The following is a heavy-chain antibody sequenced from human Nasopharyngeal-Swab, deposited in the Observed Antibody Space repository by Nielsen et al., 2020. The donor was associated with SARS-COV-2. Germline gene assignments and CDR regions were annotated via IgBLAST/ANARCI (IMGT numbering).Heavy chain of an antibody. D-gene: IGHD6-19*01. CDR3: ARLTVSSSGISSGAFDI. J-gene: IGHJ3*02. CDR2: IYYSGST. CDR1: GGSISSYY. V-gene: IGHV4-39*01. Sequence: SETLSLTCTVSGGSISSYYWSWIRQPPGKGLEWIGSIYYSGSTYYNPSLKSRVTISVDTSKNQFSLKLSSVTAADTAVYYCARLTVSSSGISSGAFDIWGQGTMVTVSS.